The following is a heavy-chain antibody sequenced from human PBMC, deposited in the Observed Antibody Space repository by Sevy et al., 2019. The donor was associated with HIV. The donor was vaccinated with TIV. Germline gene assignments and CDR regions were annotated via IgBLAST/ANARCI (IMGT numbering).Heavy chain of an antibody. CDR3: ARERGTYYDTSGYPYLLEAGFDY. J-gene: IGHJ4*02. V-gene: IGHV3-48*02. CDR2: INSDSDTM. Sequence: GGSLRLSCVASGFPFNYYAMNWVRQAPGKGLEWILYINSDSDTMYYGDSVKGRFTISRDNAKNSLYLQMNSLRDEDPALYYCARERGTYYDTSGYPYLLEAGFDYWGQGTLVTVSS. D-gene: IGHD3-22*01. CDR1: GFPFNYYA.